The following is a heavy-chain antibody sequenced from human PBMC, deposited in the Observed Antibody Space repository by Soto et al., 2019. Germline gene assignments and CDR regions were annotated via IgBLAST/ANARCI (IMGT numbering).Heavy chain of an antibody. V-gene: IGHV3-30*18. Sequence: QVQLVESGGGVVQPGRSLRLSCAASGFTFSSYGMHWVRQAPGKGLEWVAVISYDGSNKYYADSVKGRFTISRDNSKNTXXLQMNSLRAEDTAVYYCANTHDGDFYSCYYYGMDVWGQGTTVTVSS. CDR3: ANTHDGDFYSCYYYGMDV. J-gene: IGHJ6*02. CDR1: GFTFSSYG. CDR2: ISYDGSNK. D-gene: IGHD2-21*02.